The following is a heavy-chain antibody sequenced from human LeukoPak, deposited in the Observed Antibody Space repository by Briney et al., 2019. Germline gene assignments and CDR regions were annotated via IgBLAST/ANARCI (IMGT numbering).Heavy chain of an antibody. V-gene: IGHV3-21*01. J-gene: IGHJ6*03. D-gene: IGHD5-18*01. CDR2: IVSTSSLM. Sequence: GGSLRLSCTASGFTFGDYAISWVRQAPGKGLEWVSSIVSTSSLMSYTDSVKGRFTISRDNAKNSLYLQMNSLRAEDTAVYFCARDLRDTSMITYPYFMDVWGKGTTVTISS. CDR3: ARDLRDTSMITYPYFMDV. CDR1: GFTFGDYA.